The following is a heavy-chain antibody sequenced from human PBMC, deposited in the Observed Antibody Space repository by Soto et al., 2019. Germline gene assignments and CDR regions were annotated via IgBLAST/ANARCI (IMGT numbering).Heavy chain of an antibody. V-gene: IGHV4-30-2*06. CDR2: ISHLEST. D-gene: IGHD5-12*01. CDR1: GASVSYGGFS. J-gene: IGHJ4*02. Sequence: PSETLSLTCTVSGASVSYGGFSWSWIRQSPGKGREGICYISHLESTYFHPCFKSRLTMSIDRTRNQFSLKLSSVTAADMAVCYCARGGGYDSFASWGQGVLVPV. CDR3: ARGGGYDSFAS.